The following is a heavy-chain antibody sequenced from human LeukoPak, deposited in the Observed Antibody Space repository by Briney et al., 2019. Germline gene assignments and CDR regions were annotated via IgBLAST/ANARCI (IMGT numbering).Heavy chain of an antibody. D-gene: IGHD3-22*01. V-gene: IGHV1-8*03. Sequence: ASVKVSCKASGYTFTSYDINWVRQATGQGLEWMGWMNPNSGNTGYAQKFQGRVTITRNTSISTAYMELSSLRSEDTAVYYCARGGPDYYDSSGYEYYFDYWGQGTLVTVSS. CDR3: ARGGPDYYDSSGYEYYFDY. J-gene: IGHJ4*02. CDR2: MNPNSGNT. CDR1: GYTFTSYD.